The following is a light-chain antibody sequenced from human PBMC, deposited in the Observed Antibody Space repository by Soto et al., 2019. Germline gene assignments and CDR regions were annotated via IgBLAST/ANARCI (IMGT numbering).Light chain of an antibody. CDR3: ATWDSSLTSVV. CDR1: NANIGNNY. J-gene: IGLJ2*01. V-gene: IGLV1-51*01. CDR2: DND. Sequence: QSVLTPPPSVSAAPGQKVTVSCFATNANIGNNYVAWYQQLPGTAPQLLIRDNDKRPSGIPDCFSVSKSGTSATLGIYGLRTGDEADYYCATWDSSLTSVVFGGGTKLTVL.